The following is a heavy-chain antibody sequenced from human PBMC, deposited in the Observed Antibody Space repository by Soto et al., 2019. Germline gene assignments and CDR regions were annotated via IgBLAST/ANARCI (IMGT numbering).Heavy chain of an antibody. CDR3: AREGRNYYFDY. CDR2: ISYDGSNK. V-gene: IGHV3-30-3*01. CDR1: GFTFSSYA. J-gene: IGHJ4*02. Sequence: QVQLVESGGGVVQPGRSLRLSCAASGFTFSSYAMHWVRQAPGKGLEWVAVISYDGSNKYYADSVKGRFTISRDNSKNTLYQQMNSLRAEDTAVYYCAREGRNYYFDYWGQGTLVTVSS.